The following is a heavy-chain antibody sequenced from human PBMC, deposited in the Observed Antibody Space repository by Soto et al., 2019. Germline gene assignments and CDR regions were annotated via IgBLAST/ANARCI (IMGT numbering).Heavy chain of an antibody. CDR1: GGTFSSYT. D-gene: IGHD5-18*01. J-gene: IGHJ3*01. CDR2: IIPILGIA. CDR3: AIVASYGFHSAFDF. V-gene: IGHV1-69*02. Sequence: ASVKVSCKASGGTFSSYTISWVRQAPGQGLEWMGRIIPILGIANYAQKFQGRVTITADKSTSTAYMELSSLRSEDTAVYYCAIVASYGFHSAFDFWYQGTIVSVS.